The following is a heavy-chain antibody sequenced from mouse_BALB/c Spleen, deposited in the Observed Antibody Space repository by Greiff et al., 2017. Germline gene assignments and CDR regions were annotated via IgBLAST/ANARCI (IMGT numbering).Heavy chain of an antibody. Sequence: EVQLQQSGPSLVKPSQTLSLTCSVTGDSITSGYWNWIRKFPGNKLEYMGYISYSGSTYYNPSLKSRISITRDTSKNQYYLQLNSVTTEDTATYYCARRDDDYDVGFAYWGQGTLVTVSA. CDR2: ISYSGST. CDR1: GDSITSGY. D-gene: IGHD2-4*01. J-gene: IGHJ3*01. V-gene: IGHV3-8*02. CDR3: ARRDDDYDVGFAY.